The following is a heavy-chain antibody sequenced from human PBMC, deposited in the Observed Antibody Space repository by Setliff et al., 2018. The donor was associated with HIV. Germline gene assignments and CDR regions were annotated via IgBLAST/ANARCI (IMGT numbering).Heavy chain of an antibody. CDR2: INQSGIS. Sequence: SETLSLTCTVSGGSISSSSYYWGCIRQPPGKGLEWIGEINQSGISNFNPSLKSRVTMPIDTPKNQFSLKLSSVTAADTAVYFCARGGGFWSGQLDYWGQGTLVTVSS. D-gene: IGHD3-3*01. CDR3: ARGGGFWSGQLDY. CDR1: GGSISSSSYY. V-gene: IGHV4-39*07. J-gene: IGHJ4*02.